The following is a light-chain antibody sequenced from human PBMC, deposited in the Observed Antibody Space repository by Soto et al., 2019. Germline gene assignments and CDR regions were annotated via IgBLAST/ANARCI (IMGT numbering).Light chain of an antibody. CDR3: QQYSNSPPYT. Sequence: EIVLTQSPGTLSLSPGERATLSCRASQSVVSSYFAWYQQKPGQAPRLLIYGASNRATGIPDRFSGSGSGTDFTLTISRLEPEDFAVYYCQQYSNSPPYTFGQGTKLEIK. CDR1: QSVVSSY. J-gene: IGKJ2*01. V-gene: IGKV3-20*01. CDR2: GAS.